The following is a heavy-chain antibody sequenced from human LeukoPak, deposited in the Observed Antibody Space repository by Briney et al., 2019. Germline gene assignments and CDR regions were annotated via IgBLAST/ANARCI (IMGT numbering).Heavy chain of an antibody. J-gene: IGHJ4*02. CDR3: ARVGTTVYY. CDR2: TFYSGST. D-gene: IGHD4-17*01. V-gene: IGHV4-39*07. CDR1: GDSISSSSYY. Sequence: SETLSLTCTVSGDSISSSSYYWDWIRQPPGKGLEWIGSTFYSGSTYYNPSLKSRVTISVDTSKNQFSLKLSSVTAADTAVYYCARVGTTVYYWGQGTLVTVSS.